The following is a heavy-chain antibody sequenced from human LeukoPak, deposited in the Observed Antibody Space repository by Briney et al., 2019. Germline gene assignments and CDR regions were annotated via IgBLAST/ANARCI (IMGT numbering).Heavy chain of an antibody. CDR2: ISAYNGNT. V-gene: IGHV1-18*01. CDR1: GYTFTSYG. J-gene: IGHJ4*02. Sequence: ASVKVSCKASGYTFTSYGIGWVRQAPGQGLEWMGWISAYNGNTNYAQKLQGRVTMTTDTSTSTAYMELRSLRSDDTAVYYCARGPQTNIVVVPAAIDYWGQGTLVTVSS. CDR3: ARGPQTNIVVVPAAIDY. D-gene: IGHD2-2*01.